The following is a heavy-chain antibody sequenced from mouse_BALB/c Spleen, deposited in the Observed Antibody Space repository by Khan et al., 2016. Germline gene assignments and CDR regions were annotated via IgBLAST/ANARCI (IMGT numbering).Heavy chain of an antibody. CDR3: ARAHWDWCFEG. CDR1: GDSITSGY. J-gene: IGHJ1*01. Sequence: MQLEESGPNLVKPSQTLSLTCSVTGDSITSGYWNWSRKFPGNKLEYMMYKSHSGSTYDNPSPISRSSIIRDTSTNQYFLQLNSVTADDAATYYCARAHWDWCFEGWGAGDTVTVSS. CDR2: KSHSGST. V-gene: IGHV3-8*02. D-gene: IGHD4-1*01.